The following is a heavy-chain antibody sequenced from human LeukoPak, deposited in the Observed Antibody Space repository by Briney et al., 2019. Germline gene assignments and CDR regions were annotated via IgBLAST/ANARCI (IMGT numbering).Heavy chain of an antibody. CDR2: ITTSGGTT. Sequence: GGSLRLSCEASGFIFSNYAMTWVRLAPGKGLEWVSAITTSGGTTYYADSVKGRFTISRDNSKNTLYVQMNSLRAEDTAVYYCAKPEYGDPNYYYYGLDVWGQGTTVTVSS. D-gene: IGHD4-17*01. CDR1: GFIFSNYA. CDR3: AKPEYGDPNYYYYGLDV. V-gene: IGHV3-23*01. J-gene: IGHJ6*02.